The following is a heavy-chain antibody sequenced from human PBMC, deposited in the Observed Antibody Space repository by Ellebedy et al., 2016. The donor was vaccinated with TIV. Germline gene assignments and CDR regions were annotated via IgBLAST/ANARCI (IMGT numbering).Heavy chain of an antibody. V-gene: IGHV1-3*01. J-gene: IGHJ2*01. CDR3: ARVLGGAEGVWYFDL. D-gene: IGHD3-16*01. Sequence: FQGRVTITRDTSASTAYMELSSLRSEDTAVYYCARVLGGAEGVWYFDLWGRGTLVTVSS.